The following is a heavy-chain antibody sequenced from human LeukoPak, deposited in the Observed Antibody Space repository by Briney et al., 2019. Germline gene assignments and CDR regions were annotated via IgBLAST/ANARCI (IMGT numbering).Heavy chain of an antibody. V-gene: IGHV1-18*01. J-gene: IGHJ4*02. CDR1: GYTFTSYG. CDR3: ARAGITGTLLGEDY. Sequence: GASVKVSCKASGYTFTSYGISWVRQVPGQGLEWMGWISAYSGNTNYAQKLQGRVTMTTDTSTSTAYMELRSLRSDDTAVYYCARAGITGTLLGEDYWGQGTLVTVSS. CDR2: ISAYSGNT. D-gene: IGHD1-7*01.